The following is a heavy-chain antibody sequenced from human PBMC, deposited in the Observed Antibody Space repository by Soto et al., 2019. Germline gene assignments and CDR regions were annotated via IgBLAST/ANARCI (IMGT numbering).Heavy chain of an antibody. D-gene: IGHD3-22*01. CDR2: ISYDGSNK. CDR3: ARDSGNYYDSSGYLNFDY. V-gene: IGHV3-30-3*01. J-gene: IGHJ4*02. Sequence: GGSLRLSCAASGFTFSSYAMHWVRQAPGKGLEWVAVISYDGSNKYYADSVKGRFTISRDNSKNTLYLQMNSLRAEDTAVYYCARDSGNYYDSSGYLNFDYWGQGTLVTVSS. CDR1: GFTFSSYA.